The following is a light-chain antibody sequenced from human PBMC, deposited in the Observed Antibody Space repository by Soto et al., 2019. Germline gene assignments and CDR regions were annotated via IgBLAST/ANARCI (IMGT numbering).Light chain of an antibody. CDR1: QSVSNN. Sequence: EIVMTQSPATLSVSPGERVTLSCRASQSVSNNLAWYQQKPGQAPRLLIYGASTRATGIPARFSGSGSETEFNLTISSLQSEDFAVYYCQQYNNRPRTFGQGTRVEIK. V-gene: IGKV3-15*01. CDR2: GAS. CDR3: QQYNNRPRT. J-gene: IGKJ1*01.